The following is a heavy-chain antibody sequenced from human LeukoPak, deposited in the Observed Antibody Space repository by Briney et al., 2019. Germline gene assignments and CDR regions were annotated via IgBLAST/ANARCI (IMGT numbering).Heavy chain of an antibody. CDR2: ISGSGGST. D-gene: IGHD2-2*01. CDR3: AKDIVVVPAAIYSSSWYDY. Sequence: GGSLRLSCAASGFTFSSFGMHWVRQAPGKGLEWVSAISGSGGSTYYADSVKGRFTISRDNSKNTLYLQMNSLRAEDTAVYYCAKDIVVVPAAIYSSSWYDYWGQGTLVTVSS. CDR1: GFTFSSFG. J-gene: IGHJ4*02. V-gene: IGHV3-23*01.